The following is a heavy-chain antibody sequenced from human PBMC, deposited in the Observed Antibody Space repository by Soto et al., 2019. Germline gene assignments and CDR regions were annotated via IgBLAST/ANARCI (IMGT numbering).Heavy chain of an antibody. J-gene: IGHJ4*02. CDR2: IKQDGSEK. D-gene: IGHD5-18*01. Sequence: GGSLRLSCEGSGFTFSRYWMSWVRQAPRKGLEWVANIKQDGSEKYYVDSVKGRFTISRDNAKNSVYLQMNSLRAEDTAVYYCVRDFEGSYGYGPFEYWGQGALVTVSS. V-gene: IGHV3-7*03. CDR1: GFTFSRYW. CDR3: VRDFEGSYGYGPFEY.